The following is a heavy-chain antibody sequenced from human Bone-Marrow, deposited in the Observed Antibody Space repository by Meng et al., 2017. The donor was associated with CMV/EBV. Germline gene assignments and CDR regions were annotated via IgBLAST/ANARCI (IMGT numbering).Heavy chain of an antibody. Sequence: SQTLSLTCAVYGGSFSGYYWSWIRQPPGKGLEWIGEINHSGSTNYNPSLKSRVTISVDTSKNQFSLKLSSVTAADTAVYYCARGEWHYYYDSSGYYRNWFDPWGQGTLVTVSS. D-gene: IGHD3-22*01. CDR1: GGSFSGYY. V-gene: IGHV4-34*01. CDR3: ARGEWHYYYDSSGYYRNWFDP. J-gene: IGHJ5*02. CDR2: INHSGST.